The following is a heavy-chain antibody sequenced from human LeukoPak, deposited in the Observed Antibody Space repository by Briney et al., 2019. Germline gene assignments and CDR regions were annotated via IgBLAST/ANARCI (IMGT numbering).Heavy chain of an antibody. CDR2: IYTSGST. D-gene: IGHD2-2*02. J-gene: IGHJ5*02. Sequence: SETLSLTCTVSGGSISSYYWSWIRQPAGKGLEWIGRIYTSGSTNYNPSLKSRVTMSVDTSKNQFSLKLSSVTAADTAAYYCARDIVVVPAAIYAPNWFDPWGQGTLVTVSS. V-gene: IGHV4-4*07. CDR3: ARDIVVVPAAIYAPNWFDP. CDR1: GGSISSYY.